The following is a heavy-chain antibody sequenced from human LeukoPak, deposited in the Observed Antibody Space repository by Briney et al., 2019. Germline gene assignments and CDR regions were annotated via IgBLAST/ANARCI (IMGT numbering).Heavy chain of an antibody. CDR1: GFTFSSYW. CDR2: ISNDGGNT. J-gene: IGHJ3*02. CDR3: TSGPHRINYSGDLPSDAFDI. Sequence: GGSLRLSCAASGFTFSSYWMHWVRQAPGKGLVWVSRISNDGGNTSYADSVKGRFTISRDNAKNTLYLQMNSLRVEDTAVYYCTSGPHRINYSGDLPSDAFDIWGQGTMVTVSS. D-gene: IGHD4-17*01. V-gene: IGHV3-74*01.